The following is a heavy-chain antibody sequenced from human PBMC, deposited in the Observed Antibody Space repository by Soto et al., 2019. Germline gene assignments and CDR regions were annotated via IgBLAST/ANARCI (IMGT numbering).Heavy chain of an antibody. V-gene: IGHV4-39*01. CDR2: ICSSGST. D-gene: IGHD1-1*01. J-gene: IGHJ4*02. CDR1: GGSISSSSYY. CDR3: ARPGRETETPAPTFAG. Sequence: SETLSLTCTVSGGSISSSSYYWGWIRQPPGKGLAWIGSICSSGSTYYNPSLKSRVTISVDTSKNQFSLRLTSVTAADTAVYYCARPGRETETPAPTFAGRGQGHLVT.